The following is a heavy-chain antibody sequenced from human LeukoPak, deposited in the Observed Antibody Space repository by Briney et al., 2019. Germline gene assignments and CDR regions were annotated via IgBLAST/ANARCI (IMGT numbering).Heavy chain of an antibody. Sequence: GGSLRLSCTASGFTFSGAWMTWVRQAPGKGLEWVANIREDGTEKNYVDSVKGRFTISRDNSRNTLFLQMNTLRVDDTAVYYCSKVGADGSDSWGQGTLVTVSS. CDR3: SKVGADGSDS. CDR2: IREDGTEK. D-gene: IGHD1-26*01. CDR1: GFTFSGAW. V-gene: IGHV3-7*03. J-gene: IGHJ4*02.